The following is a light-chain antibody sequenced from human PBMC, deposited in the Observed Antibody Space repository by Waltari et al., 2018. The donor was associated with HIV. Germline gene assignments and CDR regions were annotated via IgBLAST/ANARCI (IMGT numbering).Light chain of an antibody. CDR1: SSDLGLYNL. V-gene: IGLV2-23*02. Sequence: QSALTQPASVSGSLGQSISISCSGSSSDLGLYNLVSWYQVSPGKAPKCIIHEVNKLPSGVSVRISGSKSCKTASLTISGLQTEDEADYYCCSYAGDSNYVFETGTKVTVL. J-gene: IGLJ1*01. CDR3: CSYAGDSNYV. CDR2: EVN.